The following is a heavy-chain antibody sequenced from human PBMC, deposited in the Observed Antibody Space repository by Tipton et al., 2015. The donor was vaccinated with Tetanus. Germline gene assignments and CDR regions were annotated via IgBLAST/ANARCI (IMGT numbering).Heavy chain of an antibody. J-gene: IGHJ4*02. CDR3: ARGSIVITAAKCFDY. Sequence: TLSLTCTVSGGSISGGRYYWSWIRQRPGKGLEWIGEISNSGGTNYNPSLKSRVPMSIDTSKKQFSLTLTSVTAADTALYFCARGSIVITAAKCFDYWGQGTQVTVSS. D-gene: IGHD2-2*01. V-gene: IGHV4-34*01. CDR2: ISNSGGT. CDR1: GGSISGGRYY.